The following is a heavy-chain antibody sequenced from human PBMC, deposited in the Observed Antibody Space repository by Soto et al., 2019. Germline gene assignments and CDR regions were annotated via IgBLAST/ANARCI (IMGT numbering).Heavy chain of an antibody. CDR3: AADGYCRGGTGSPPLFAP. D-gene: IGHD2-15*01. Sequence: SVKVSCKASGFTFTSSAVQWVRQARGQRLEWIGWIVVGSGNTNYAQKFQEGVTITRDMSTSTAYMELSSLRSEDTAVYYWAADGYCRGGTGSPPLFAPWGQGTLVTVPS. CDR1: GFTFTSSA. V-gene: IGHV1-58*01. J-gene: IGHJ5*02. CDR2: IVVGSGNT.